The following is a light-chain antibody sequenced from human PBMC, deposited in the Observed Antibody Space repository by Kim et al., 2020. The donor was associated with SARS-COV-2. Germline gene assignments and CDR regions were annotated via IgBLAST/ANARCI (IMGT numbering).Light chain of an antibody. Sequence: GQTVTISCAGSSSNIGSKTVNWYQQLQGTAPKLLNYSNDQRPSGVPDRFSGSKSGTSASLAISGLQYEDEADYCCAAWDDSLHGQVFGGGTQLTVL. CDR3: AAWDDSLHGQV. CDR2: SND. V-gene: IGLV1-44*01. CDR1: SSNIGSKT. J-gene: IGLJ3*02.